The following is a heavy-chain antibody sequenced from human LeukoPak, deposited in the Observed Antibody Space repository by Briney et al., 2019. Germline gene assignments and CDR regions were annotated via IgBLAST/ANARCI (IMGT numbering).Heavy chain of an antibody. D-gene: IGHD3-22*01. Sequence: PSETLSPTCTVSGGSISSYFWSWIRQPPGKGLEWIGYIYYSGSTNYNPALKSRVTISVDTSKNQFSLKLRSVTAADTAVYYCARHKDSSGYNWFDPWGQGTLVTVSS. CDR3: ARHKDSSGYNWFDP. CDR1: GGSISSYF. J-gene: IGHJ5*02. CDR2: IYYSGST. V-gene: IGHV4-59*08.